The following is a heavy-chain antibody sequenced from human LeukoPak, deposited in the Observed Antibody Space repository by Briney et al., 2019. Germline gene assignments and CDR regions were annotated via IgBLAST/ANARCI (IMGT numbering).Heavy chain of an antibody. J-gene: IGHJ4*02. Sequence: SETLSLTCTVSGASISSYYWSWIRQSPGKGLEWIGYVHHTGSRSYNPSLKSRVTISLDRDKSQFSLKLTSVTAADMAVYYCARERATSGRCRFDFWGQGALVTVSS. CDR3: ARERATSGRCRFDF. CDR2: VHHTGSR. D-gene: IGHD6-25*01. V-gene: IGHV4-59*01. CDR1: GASISSYY.